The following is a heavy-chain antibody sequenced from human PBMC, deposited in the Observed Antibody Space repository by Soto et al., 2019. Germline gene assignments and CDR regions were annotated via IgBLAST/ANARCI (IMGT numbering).Heavy chain of an antibody. J-gene: IGHJ6*04. V-gene: IGHV1-69*06. Sequence: AVKVSCKASGGTFSSYAISWVRQAPGQGLEWMGGIISIFGTANYAPKFQGSVTVTAAKSTSTAYQELSSLRSEATAVYYCARSDFWSGYYPVLLAYAMDVWGKGTTVTV. CDR1: GGTFSSYA. D-gene: IGHD3-3*01. CDR2: IISIFGTA. CDR3: ARSDFWSGYYPVLLAYAMDV.